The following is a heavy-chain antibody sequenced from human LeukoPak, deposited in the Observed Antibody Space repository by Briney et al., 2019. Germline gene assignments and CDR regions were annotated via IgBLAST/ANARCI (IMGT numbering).Heavy chain of an antibody. Sequence: GRSLRLSCAASGFIFSYYGLHWVRQAPGKGLEWVALISHDGSNKNYADSVKGRFTISRDNSKNTLYLQMNSLKTEDTAVYYCAKTDNYDSSGYHDYWGQGTLVTVSS. CDR1: GFIFSYYG. J-gene: IGHJ4*02. CDR3: AKTDNYDSSGYHDY. CDR2: ISHDGSNK. D-gene: IGHD3-22*01. V-gene: IGHV3-30*18.